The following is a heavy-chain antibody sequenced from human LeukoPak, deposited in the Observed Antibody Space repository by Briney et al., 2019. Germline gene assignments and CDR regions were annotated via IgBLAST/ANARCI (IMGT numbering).Heavy chain of an antibody. CDR2: FDPEDGET. D-gene: IGHD3-22*01. Sequence: ASVKVSCKASGGTFSSYAISWVRQAPGKGLEWMGGFDPEDGETIYAQKFQGRVTMTEDTSTDTAYMELSSLRSEDTAVYYCATSKPYYDSSGDYDYWGQGTLVTVSS. V-gene: IGHV1-24*01. CDR3: ATSKPYYDSSGDYDY. J-gene: IGHJ4*02. CDR1: GGTFSSYA.